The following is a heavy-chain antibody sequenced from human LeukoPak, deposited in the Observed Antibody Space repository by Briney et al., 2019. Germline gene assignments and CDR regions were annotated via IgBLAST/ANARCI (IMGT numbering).Heavy chain of an antibody. D-gene: IGHD3-10*01. CDR1: GYTFTGYY. V-gene: IGHV1-2*02. CDR3: ARASGPYYYYHMDV. J-gene: IGHJ6*03. Sequence: ASVKVSCKASGYTFTGYYIHWVRQAPRQGLEWMGWINPNINGTNYAQKFQGRVTMTRDTSISTAYMELSRLRSDDTAVYYCARASGPYYYYHMDVWGKGTTVTISS. CDR2: INPNINGT.